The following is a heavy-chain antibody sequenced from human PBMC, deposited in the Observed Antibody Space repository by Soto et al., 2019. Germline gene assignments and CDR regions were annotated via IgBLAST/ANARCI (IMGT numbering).Heavy chain of an antibody. V-gene: IGHV3-9*02. CDR3: AKAIGGWHEGRVRCYHHCGLVF. J-gene: IGHJ6*02. CDR2: LSGNSGSI. D-gene: IGHD6-19*01. Sequence: LRHCKAASAGSSRHSAMHLFRQVPEKSMEWVSGLSGNSGSIGYADSVKGRFTISRDNVKNSLYLQMNSLRAEDTALYYCAKAIGGWHEGRVRCYHHCGLVFWCQGISV. CDR1: AGSSRHSA.